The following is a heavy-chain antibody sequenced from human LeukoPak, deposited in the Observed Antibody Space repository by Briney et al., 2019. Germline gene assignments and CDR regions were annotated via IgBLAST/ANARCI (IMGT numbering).Heavy chain of an antibody. J-gene: IGHJ5*02. CDR2: IYYSGST. CDR1: GGSISSSSYY. CDR3: ARNLRGVVVVAAWCFDP. D-gene: IGHD2-15*01. Sequence: PSETLSLTCTVSGGSISSSSYYWGWIRQPPGKGLEWIGSIYYSGSTYYNPSLKSRVTISVDTSKNQFSLKLSSVTAADTAVYYCARNLRGVVVVAAWCFDPWGQGTLVTVSS. V-gene: IGHV4-39*01.